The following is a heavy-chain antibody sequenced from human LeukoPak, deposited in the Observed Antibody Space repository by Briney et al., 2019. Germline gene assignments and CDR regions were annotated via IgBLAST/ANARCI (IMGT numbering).Heavy chain of an antibody. Sequence: GGSLRLSCAASGFTFSSYWMSWVRQAPGKGLEWVAGISGSGESTFYADSVKGRITISRDNSKNTLYLQMNSLRAEDTAVYYCAKDRGHWGPTYFDYWGQGTLVTVSS. D-gene: IGHD7-27*01. CDR2: ISGSGEST. CDR3: AKDRGHWGPTYFDY. V-gene: IGHV3-23*01. CDR1: GFTFSSYW. J-gene: IGHJ4*02.